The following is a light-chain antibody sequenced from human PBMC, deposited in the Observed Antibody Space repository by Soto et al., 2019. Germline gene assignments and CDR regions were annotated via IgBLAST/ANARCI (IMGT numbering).Light chain of an antibody. Sequence: EIVLTQSPATLSLSPGERATLSCRASQSISSDLAWYQQKPGQAPRLLMFDTSNRATGIPARFSGSGSGTDFTLTISSLEPEDLAVYYCQQRVNWPLTFGGGTKVEVK. CDR2: DTS. J-gene: IGKJ4*01. CDR3: QQRVNWPLT. V-gene: IGKV3-11*01. CDR1: QSISSD.